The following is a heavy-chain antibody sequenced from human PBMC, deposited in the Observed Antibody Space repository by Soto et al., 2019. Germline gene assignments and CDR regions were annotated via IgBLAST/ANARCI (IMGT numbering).Heavy chain of an antibody. J-gene: IGHJ5*02. CDR2: ISAYNGNT. V-gene: IGHV1-18*01. Sequence: ASVKVSCKASGYTFTSYGISWVRQAPGQGLEWMGWISAYNGNTNYAQKLQGRVTMTTDTSTSTAYMELRSLRSDDTAVYYCARDPGIVVVVAATRGWFDPWGQGTLVTVS. D-gene: IGHD2-15*01. CDR3: ARDPGIVVVVAATRGWFDP. CDR1: GYTFTSYG.